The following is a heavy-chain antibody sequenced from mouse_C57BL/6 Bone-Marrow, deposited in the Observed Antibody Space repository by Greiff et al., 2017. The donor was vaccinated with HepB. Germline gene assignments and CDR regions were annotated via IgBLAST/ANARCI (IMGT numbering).Heavy chain of an antibody. CDR3: ARYRGSSGYLNFDY. CDR1: GYTFTSYW. Sequence: QVQLQQPGAELVRPGSSVKLSCKASGYTFTSYWMHWVKQRPIQGLEWIGNIDPSDSETHYNQKFKDKATLTVDKSSSTAYMQLSSLTSEDSAVYYCARYRGSSGYLNFDYWGQGTTLTVSS. CDR2: IDPSDSET. V-gene: IGHV1-52*01. J-gene: IGHJ2*01. D-gene: IGHD3-2*02.